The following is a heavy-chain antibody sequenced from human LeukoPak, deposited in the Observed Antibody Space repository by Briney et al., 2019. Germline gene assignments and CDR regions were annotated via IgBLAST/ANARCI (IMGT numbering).Heavy chain of an antibody. V-gene: IGHV3-30*02. CDR1: GFTFNNFG. CDR2: MGYEGIHK. Sequence: GGSLRLSCAASGFTFNNFGMHWVRQAPGKGLEWVAFMGYEGIHKYYADSVMGRFTISKDNSKATLYLQMNSLRPEDTAAYYCARDLHGGYSSDYWGQGTLVTVSS. J-gene: IGHJ4*02. CDR3: ARDLHGGYSSDY. D-gene: IGHD4-23*01.